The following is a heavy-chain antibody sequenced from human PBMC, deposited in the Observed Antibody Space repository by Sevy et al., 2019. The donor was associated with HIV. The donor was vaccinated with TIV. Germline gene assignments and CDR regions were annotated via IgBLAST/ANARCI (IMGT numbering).Heavy chain of an antibody. CDR3: ATGVAAADNWFDP. V-gene: IGHV4-59*01. Sequence: SEILSLTCTVSGGFISSYYWNWIRQPPGKGLEWIGYIYYSGNTNYNPSLKSRVTISLDMSKNQFSLKLSSVTAADTAVYYCATGVAAADNWFDPWGQGTLVTVSS. D-gene: IGHD6-13*01. CDR2: IYYSGNT. J-gene: IGHJ5*02. CDR1: GGFISSYY.